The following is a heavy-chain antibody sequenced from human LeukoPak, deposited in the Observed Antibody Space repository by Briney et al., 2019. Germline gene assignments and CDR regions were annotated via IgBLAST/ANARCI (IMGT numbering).Heavy chain of an antibody. D-gene: IGHD3-10*01. CDR1: GCTFSSYA. J-gene: IGHJ3*02. Sequence: GGSLRLSCAASGCTFSSYAMSWVRQAPGKGLEWVSAISGSGGSTYYADSVKGRFTISRDNSENTLYLQMNSLRAEDTAVYYCAKDCRITMVRGVISTDAFDIWGQGTMVTVSS. CDR3: AKDCRITMVRGVISTDAFDI. CDR2: ISGSGGST. V-gene: IGHV3-23*01.